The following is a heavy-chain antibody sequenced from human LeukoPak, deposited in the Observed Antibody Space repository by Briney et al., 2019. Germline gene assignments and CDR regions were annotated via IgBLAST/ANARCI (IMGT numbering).Heavy chain of an antibody. Sequence: GESLKISCKGSGYSFTSYWIGWVRQMPGKGLEWMGIIYPGDSDTRYSPSFQGQVTISAVKSISTAYLQWSSLKASDTAMYYCARPQYDFWSGYYRGPPDYWGQGTLVTVSS. D-gene: IGHD3-3*01. V-gene: IGHV5-51*01. CDR1: GYSFTSYW. J-gene: IGHJ4*02. CDR3: ARPQYDFWSGYYRGPPDY. CDR2: IYPGDSDT.